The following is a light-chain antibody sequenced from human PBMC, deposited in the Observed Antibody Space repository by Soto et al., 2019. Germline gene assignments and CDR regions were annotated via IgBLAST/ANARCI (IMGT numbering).Light chain of an antibody. CDR1: QDMNTY. Sequence: DIQLTQSPSFLSASVGDRVTISCRASQDMNTYVAWYQQKTGKANKLPTYGAYTLPNGVPSRFSGSESGAVFTLTISSLQPEDFATYYCQQLHSYPITFGPGTRLESK. J-gene: IGKJ5*01. V-gene: IGKV1-9*01. CDR2: GAY. CDR3: QQLHSYPIT.